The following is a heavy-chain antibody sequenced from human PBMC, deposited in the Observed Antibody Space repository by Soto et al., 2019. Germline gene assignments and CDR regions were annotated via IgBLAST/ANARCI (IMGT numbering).Heavy chain of an antibody. Sequence: SETLSLTCTVSGGSISSSSYYWGWIRQPPGKGLEWIGSIYYSGSTYYNPSLKSRVTISVDTSKNQFSLKLSSVTAADTAVYYCARHRAGPLRTVTTDMGYYFHYWGQGTLVTVSS. CDR3: ARHRAGPLRTVTTDMGYYFHY. J-gene: IGHJ4*02. D-gene: IGHD4-17*01. V-gene: IGHV4-39*01. CDR1: GGSISSSSYY. CDR2: IYYSGST.